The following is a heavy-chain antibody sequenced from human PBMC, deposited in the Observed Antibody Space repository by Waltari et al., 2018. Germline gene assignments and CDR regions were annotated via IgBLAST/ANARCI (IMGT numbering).Heavy chain of an antibody. Sequence: QVQLVESGGGVVQPGRSLRLSCAASGFTFRSYGMPWVRQAPGKGLAWVAVISYDGSNKYYADSVKGRFTISRDNSKNTLYLQMNSLRAEDTAVYYCAKDGGYGPERLCYFDYWGQGTLVTVSS. J-gene: IGHJ4*02. D-gene: IGHD5-18*01. V-gene: IGHV3-30*18. CDR2: ISYDGSNK. CDR1: GFTFRSYG. CDR3: AKDGGYGPERLCYFDY.